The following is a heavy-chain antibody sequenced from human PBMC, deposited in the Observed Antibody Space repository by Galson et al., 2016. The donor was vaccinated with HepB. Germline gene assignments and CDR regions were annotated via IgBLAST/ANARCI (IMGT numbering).Heavy chain of an antibody. CDR3: AKDRGDYIWGTYRYTLDAFDV. CDR2: ITSSGSYI. CDR1: GFTFNTYN. V-gene: IGHV3-21*01. J-gene: IGHJ3*01. Sequence: SLRLSCAASGFTFNTYNMNWVRQTPGKGLELVSSITSSGSYIYYTDSVKGRFTISRDNAKNSLYLQMNSLRAEDTAIYYCAKDRGDYIWGTYRYTLDAFDVWGQGTMVALSS. D-gene: IGHD3-16*02.